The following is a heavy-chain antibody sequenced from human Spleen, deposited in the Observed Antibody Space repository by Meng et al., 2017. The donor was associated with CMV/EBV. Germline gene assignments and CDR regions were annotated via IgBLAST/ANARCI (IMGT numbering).Heavy chain of an antibody. CDR1: GFTFSDYA. CDR2: IRNKANSYTT. Sequence: GESLKISCAASGFTFSDYAMSWVRQAPGEGLEWVGRIRNKANSYTTEYAASVKGRFIISRDDSENSLNLQMNSLKTEDTAVYYCARAVSYSGRSYFDSWGQGTLVTVSS. J-gene: IGHJ4*02. CDR3: ARAVSYSGRSYFDS. D-gene: IGHD1-26*01. V-gene: IGHV3-72*01.